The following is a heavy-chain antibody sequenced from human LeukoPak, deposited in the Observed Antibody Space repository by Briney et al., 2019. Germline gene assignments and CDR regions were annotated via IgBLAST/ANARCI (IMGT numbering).Heavy chain of an antibody. Sequence: GGSLRLSCAASGFTFSNYAMSWVRQAPGRGLEWVSTVIITGVSTYYADSLKGRFTISRDNSKNTLYLQMNSQRAEDTAVYYCARNMTSVTTGGDAFDLWGQGTMVTVSS. CDR1: GFTFSNYA. D-gene: IGHD4-17*01. CDR3: ARNMTSVTTGGDAFDL. V-gene: IGHV3-23*01. CDR2: VIITGVST. J-gene: IGHJ3*01.